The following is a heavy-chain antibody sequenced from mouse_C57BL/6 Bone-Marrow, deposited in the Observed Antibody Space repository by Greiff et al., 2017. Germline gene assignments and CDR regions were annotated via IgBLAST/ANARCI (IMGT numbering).Heavy chain of an antibody. CDR3: ARFAITKVVATRDY. CDR2: IYPGSGST. J-gene: IGHJ2*01. V-gene: IGHV1-55*01. CDR1: GYTFTSYW. D-gene: IGHD1-1*01. Sequence: QVQLQQPGAELVKPGASVQMSCKASGYTFTSYWITWVKQRPGQGLEWIGDIYPGSGSTNYNEKFKSKDTLTVDTSSSTAYMQLSSLTSEDSAVYYCARFAITKVVATRDYWGQGTTLTVSS.